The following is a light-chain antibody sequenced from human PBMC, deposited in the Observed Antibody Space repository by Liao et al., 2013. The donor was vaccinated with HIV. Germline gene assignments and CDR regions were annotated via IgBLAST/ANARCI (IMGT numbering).Light chain of an antibody. CDR2: QDT. CDR3: QVWDRFSPFV. J-gene: IGLJ1*01. CDR1: KLGNKY. V-gene: IGLV3-1*01. Sequence: SYELTQPPSVSVSPGQTASITCSGEKLGNKYVCWYQQKPGQSPVLVIYQDTKRPSGIPERFSGSNSGNTATLTISGTQAMDEADYYCQVWDRFSPFVFGTGTKVTVL.